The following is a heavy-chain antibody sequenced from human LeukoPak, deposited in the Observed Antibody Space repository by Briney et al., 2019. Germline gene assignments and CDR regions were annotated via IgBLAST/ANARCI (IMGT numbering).Heavy chain of an antibody. CDR3: ARGDSNWNPDC. Sequence: SETLSLTCTVSGGSISSYYWSWIRQPPGKGLEWIGYIYYSGSTNYNPSLKSRVTISVDTSKNQFSLKLSSVTAPDTAVYYCARGDSNWNPDCWGQGTLVTVSS. D-gene: IGHD1-1*01. CDR2: IYYSGST. V-gene: IGHV4-59*08. J-gene: IGHJ4*02. CDR1: GGSISSYY.